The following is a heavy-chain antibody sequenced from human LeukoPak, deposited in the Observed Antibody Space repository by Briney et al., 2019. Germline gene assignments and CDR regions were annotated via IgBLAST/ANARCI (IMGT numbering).Heavy chain of an antibody. Sequence: SETLSLTWTVSGGSISSSSYYWGWIRQPPGKGLEWIGSIYYSGSTYYNPSLKSRVTISVDTSKNQFSLKLSSVTAADTAVYYCARPAYYYDSSGYSRSAFDIWGQGTMVTVSS. D-gene: IGHD3-22*01. CDR2: IYYSGST. CDR3: ARPAYYYDSSGYSRSAFDI. J-gene: IGHJ3*02. CDR1: GGSISSSSYY. V-gene: IGHV4-39*01.